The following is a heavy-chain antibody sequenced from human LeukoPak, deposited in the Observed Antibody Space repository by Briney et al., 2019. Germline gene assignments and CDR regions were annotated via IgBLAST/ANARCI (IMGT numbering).Heavy chain of an antibody. V-gene: IGHV4-4*07. CDR1: GGSTNSYY. D-gene: IGHD2-2*01. CDR2: IYSSGST. Sequence: SETLSLTCSVSGGSTNSYYWSWIRQSGGKGLEWIGRIYSSGSTVYNPSLNSRLTMSIDTAKNQFSLTLKSVTATDTAVYYCARVKASSTSWTFDQWGQGALVTVSS. CDR3: ARVKASSTSWTFDQ. J-gene: IGHJ4*02.